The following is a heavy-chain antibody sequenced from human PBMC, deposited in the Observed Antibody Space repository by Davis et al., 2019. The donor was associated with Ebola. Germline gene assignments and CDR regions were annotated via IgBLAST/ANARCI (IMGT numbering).Heavy chain of an antibody. CDR2: INAGNGNT. CDR3: ARVPITIFGVVIYNWFDP. D-gene: IGHD3-3*01. CDR1: GYTFTSYA. V-gene: IGHV1-3*01. Sequence: ASVKVSCKASGYTFTSYAMHWVRQAPGQRLEWMGWINAGNGNTKYSQKFQGRVTMTTDTSTSTAYMELRSLRSDDTAVYYCARVPITIFGVVIYNWFDPWGQGTLVTVSS. J-gene: IGHJ5*02.